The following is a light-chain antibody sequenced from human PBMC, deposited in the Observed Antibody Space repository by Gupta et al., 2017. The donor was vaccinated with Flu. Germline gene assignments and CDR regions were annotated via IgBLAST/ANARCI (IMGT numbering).Light chain of an antibody. Sequence: GGNNMGSKIVHGYHHKQGQAPVLVVYDNSDRPSGIPERFSGSNSGNTATLTISRVEAGDEADYYCQVWDSGSDQYVFATGTKVTVL. J-gene: IGLJ1*01. CDR2: DNS. V-gene: IGLV3-21*02. CDR3: QVWDSGSDQYV. CDR1: NMGSKI.